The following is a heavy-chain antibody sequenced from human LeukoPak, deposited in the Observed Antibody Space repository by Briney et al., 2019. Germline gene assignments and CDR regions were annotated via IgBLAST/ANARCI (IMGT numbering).Heavy chain of an antibody. J-gene: IGHJ6*02. D-gene: IGHD6-19*01. Sequence: PGGSLRLSCAASGFTFSSYAMSWVRQAPGEGLEWVSAISGSGGSTYYADSVKGRFTISRDNSKNTLYLQMNSLRAEDTAVYYCAKVAVAGTSGSKYYYYYYGMDVWGQGTTVTVSS. V-gene: IGHV3-23*01. CDR3: AKVAVAGTSGSKYYYYYYGMDV. CDR2: ISGSGGST. CDR1: GFTFSSYA.